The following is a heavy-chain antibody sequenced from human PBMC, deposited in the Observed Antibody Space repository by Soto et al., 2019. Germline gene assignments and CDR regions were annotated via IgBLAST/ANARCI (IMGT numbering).Heavy chain of an antibody. J-gene: IGHJ4*02. CDR3: ARAQTFFGIITVFDN. CDR1: GGSINSGGYY. Sequence: SETLSLTCTVSGGSINSGGYYWSWIRQHPGKGLEWIGDIYYRGSTNYNPSLKSRVTISIDTSKNQFSLKLSSVTAADTAVYYCARAQTFFGIITVFDNWGQGTLVTVSS. D-gene: IGHD3-3*01. V-gene: IGHV4-31*03. CDR2: IYYRGST.